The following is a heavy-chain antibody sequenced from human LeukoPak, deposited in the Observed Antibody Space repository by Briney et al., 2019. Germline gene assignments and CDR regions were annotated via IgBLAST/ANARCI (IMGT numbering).Heavy chain of an antibody. J-gene: IGHJ6*02. CDR1: GFTFSSYA. CDR2: INHSGST. Sequence: PGGSLRLSCAASGFTFSSYAMSWVRQPPGKGLEWIGEINHSGSTNYNPSLKSRVTISVDTSKNQFSLKLSSVTAADTAVYYCARVFGPRLYYYYYGMDVWGQGTTVTVSS. CDR3: ARVFGPRLYYYYYGMDV. D-gene: IGHD3-10*02. V-gene: IGHV4-34*01.